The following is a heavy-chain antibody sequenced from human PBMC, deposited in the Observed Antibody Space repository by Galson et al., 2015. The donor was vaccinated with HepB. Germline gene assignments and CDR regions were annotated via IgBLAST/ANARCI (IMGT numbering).Heavy chain of an antibody. CDR2: INAGNGNT. J-gene: IGHJ6*02. Sequence: VTVSCKASGYTFTSYAMHWVRQAPGQRLEWMGWINAGNGNTKYSQKFQGRVTITRDTSASTAYMELSSLRSEDTAVYYCARAPLDYCSSTSCYAYYYGMDVWGQGTTVTVSS. V-gene: IGHV1-3*01. CDR3: ARAPLDYCSSTSCYAYYYGMDV. D-gene: IGHD2-2*01. CDR1: GYTFTSYA.